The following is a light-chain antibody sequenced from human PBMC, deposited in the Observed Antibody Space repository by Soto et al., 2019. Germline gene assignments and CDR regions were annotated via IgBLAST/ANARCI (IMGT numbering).Light chain of an antibody. V-gene: IGKV1-39*01. CDR3: QQSYATVRT. CDR2: AAS. Sequence: DIQMTPSPSSLSTSVGDRVTITCRASQGISTFLNWYQQKPGKAPRLLIYAASRLQSGVPARFSGSGAETDFTLTITSLQPEDFGIYYCQQSYATVRTFGGGTKVE. CDR1: QGISTF. J-gene: IGKJ4*01.